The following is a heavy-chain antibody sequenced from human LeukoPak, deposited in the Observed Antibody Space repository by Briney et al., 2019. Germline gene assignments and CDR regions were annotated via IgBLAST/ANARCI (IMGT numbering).Heavy chain of an antibody. D-gene: IGHD5-12*01. CDR2: ISYDGSNK. Sequence: GGSLRLSCAASGFTFSSYGMHWVRQAPGKGLEWVAVISYDGSNKYYADSVKGRFTIPRDNSKNTLYLQMNSLRAEDTAVYYCARDRSAFRGYSGYDRFDYWGQGTLVTVSS. CDR1: GFTFSSYG. J-gene: IGHJ4*02. V-gene: IGHV3-30*04. CDR3: ARDRSAFRGYSGYDRFDY.